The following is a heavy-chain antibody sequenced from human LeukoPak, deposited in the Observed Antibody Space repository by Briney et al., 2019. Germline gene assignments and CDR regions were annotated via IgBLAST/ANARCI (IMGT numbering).Heavy chain of an antibody. CDR2: ISGSGGNT. J-gene: IGHJ5*02. V-gene: IGHV3-23*01. Sequence: GGSLRLSCAASGFTSSSSAMNWVRPAPGKGLEWVSAISGSGGNTYYADSVKGQFTISRDNSKNTVYLQMNGLRAEDTAVYYCARQTYCSAGSCYGPLDPWGQGNPVTVSS. CDR1: GFTSSSSA. D-gene: IGHD2-15*01. CDR3: ARQTYCSAGSCYGPLDP.